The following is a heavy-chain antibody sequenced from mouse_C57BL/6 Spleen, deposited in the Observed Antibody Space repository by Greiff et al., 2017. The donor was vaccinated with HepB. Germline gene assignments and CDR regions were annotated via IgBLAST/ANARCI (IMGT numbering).Heavy chain of an antibody. CDR2: IDPETGGT. Sequence: VQRVESGAELVRPGASVTLSCKASGYTFTDYEMHWVKQTPVHGLEWIGAIDPETGGTAYNQKFKGKAILTADKSSSTAYMELRSLTSEDSAVYYCTREDSSGTEGGFAYWGQGTLVTVSA. J-gene: IGHJ3*01. CDR3: TREDSSGTEGGFAY. V-gene: IGHV1-15*01. CDR1: GYTFTDYE. D-gene: IGHD3-2*02.